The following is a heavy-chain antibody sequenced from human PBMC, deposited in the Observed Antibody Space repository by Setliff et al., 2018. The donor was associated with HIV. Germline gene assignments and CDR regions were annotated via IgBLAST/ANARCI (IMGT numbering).Heavy chain of an antibody. V-gene: IGHV4-61*02. J-gene: IGHJ3*02. CDR1: GGSINDGGYY. D-gene: IGHD2-2*01. CDR2: IYTSGST. CDR3: ARTLAYHAFDI. Sequence: SETLSLTCSVSGGSINDGGYYWSWIRQPAGKGLEWFGRIYTSGSTNYNPSLKSRVTMSVDTSKNQFSLKLSAVTAADTAVYYCARTLAYHAFDIWGQGTMVTVSS.